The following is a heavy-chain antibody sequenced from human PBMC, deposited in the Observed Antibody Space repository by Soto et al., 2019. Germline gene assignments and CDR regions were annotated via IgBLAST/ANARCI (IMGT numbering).Heavy chain of an antibody. CDR2: ISSSSSYI. D-gene: IGHD2-2*01. J-gene: IGHJ5*02. Sequence: LRLSCAASGFTFSSYSMNWVRQAPGKGLEWVSSISSSSSYIYYADSVKGRFTISRDNAKNSLYLQMNSLRAEDTAVYYCARDAPSSVVVPAAMLNWFDPWGQGTLVTVSS. CDR1: GFTFSSYS. CDR3: ARDAPSSVVVPAAMLNWFDP. V-gene: IGHV3-21*01.